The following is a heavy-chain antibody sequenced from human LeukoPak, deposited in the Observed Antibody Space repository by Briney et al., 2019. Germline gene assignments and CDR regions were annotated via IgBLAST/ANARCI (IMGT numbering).Heavy chain of an antibody. Sequence: SETLSLTCTVSGGSISSYYWSWIRQPPGKGLEWIGYIHYSGSTNYNPSLKSGVTISGDTSKNQSSLKLSSVTAADTAVYYCARGLVDTAMGRLYYYYMDVWGEGTTVTVSS. V-gene: IGHV4-59*01. J-gene: IGHJ6*03. CDR3: ARGLVDTAMGRLYYYYMDV. CDR2: IHYSGST. D-gene: IGHD5-18*01. CDR1: GGSISSYY.